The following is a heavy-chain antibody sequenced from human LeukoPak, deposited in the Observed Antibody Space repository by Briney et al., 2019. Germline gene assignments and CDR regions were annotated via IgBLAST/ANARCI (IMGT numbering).Heavy chain of an antibody. V-gene: IGHV4-59*08. CDR3: ARWDDSSRSFED. J-gene: IGHJ4*02. D-gene: IGHD3-22*01. CDR2: IYYTGGP. CDR1: AGSIRSYH. Sequence: SETLSLTCTVSAGSIRSYHWNWIRQSPGRVLEGIGYIYYTGGPNYSPSLKRRVTMSVDTSKSQFSLRLSPVTASDTAVYYCARWDDSSRSFEDWGQGTLVTVSS.